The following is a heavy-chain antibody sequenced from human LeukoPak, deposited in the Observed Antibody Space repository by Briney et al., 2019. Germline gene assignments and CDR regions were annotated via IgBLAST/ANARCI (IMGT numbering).Heavy chain of an antibody. CDR3: AKDPFDQMLPENWFDP. CDR2: MNPNSGDT. J-gene: IGHJ5*02. CDR1: GYTFADYY. Sequence: ASVKVSCKASGYTFADYYIHWVRQAPGQGLEWVGWMNPNSGDTNYARSFQGRVTMTRDTSISTAYMELSRLRFDGTAVYYCAKDPFDQMLPENWFDPWGQGTLVTVSS. V-gene: IGHV1-2*02. D-gene: IGHD2-2*01.